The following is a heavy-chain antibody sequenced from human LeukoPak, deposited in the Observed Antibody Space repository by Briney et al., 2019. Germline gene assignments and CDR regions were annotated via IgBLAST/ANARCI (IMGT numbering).Heavy chain of an antibody. D-gene: IGHD3-3*01. CDR1: GYTFTSYD. CDR3: ARGPRYYDFWSGYGYYYYMDV. J-gene: IGHJ6*03. V-gene: IGHV1-8*03. CDR2: MNSNSGNT. Sequence: ASVKVSCKASGYTFTSYDINWVRQATGQELEWMGWMNSNSGNTGYAQKFQGRVTITRNTSTSTAYMELSSLRSEDTAVYYCARGPRYYDFWSGYGYYYYMDVWGKGTTVTVSS.